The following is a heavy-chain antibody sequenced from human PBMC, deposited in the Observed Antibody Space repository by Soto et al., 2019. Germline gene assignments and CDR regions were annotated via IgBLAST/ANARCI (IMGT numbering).Heavy chain of an antibody. Sequence: SETLSLTSIVSGGSISSSSYYWGWIRQPPGKGLEWIGSIYYSGSTYYNPSLKSRVTISVDTSKNQFSLKLSSVTAADTAVYYCARHYYYYYFDYWGQGTLVTVSS. CDR2: IYYSGST. D-gene: IGHD3-22*01. CDR1: GGSISSSSYY. CDR3: ARHYYYYYFDY. V-gene: IGHV4-39*01. J-gene: IGHJ4*02.